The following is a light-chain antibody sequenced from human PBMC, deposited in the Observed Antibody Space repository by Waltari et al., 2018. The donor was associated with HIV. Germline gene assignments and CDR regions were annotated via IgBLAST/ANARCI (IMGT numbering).Light chain of an antibody. CDR3: QQANSFPLT. J-gene: IGKJ4*01. CDR2: AAS. CDR1: QTINTN. V-gene: IGKV1D-12*01. Sequence: DLQMTQSPSSVSASVGDRVTITCRASQTINTNLAWYQHKPGIAPKLLIYAASSLQSGVPARFSGSGSGTDFTLTINTLQPEDFATYYCQQANSFPLTFGGGTRVDI.